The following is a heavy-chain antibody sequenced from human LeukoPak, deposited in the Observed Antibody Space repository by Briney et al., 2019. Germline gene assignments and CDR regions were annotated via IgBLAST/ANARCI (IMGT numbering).Heavy chain of an antibody. D-gene: IGHD3-10*01. J-gene: IGHJ6*03. Sequence: SSETLSLTCTVSGGSISSSSYYWGWIRQPPGKGLEWIGSIYYNGSTYYNPSLKSRVTISVDTSKNQFSLKLSSVTAADTAVYYCARYRAYYYYMDVWGKGTTVTVSS. CDR1: GGSISSSSYY. CDR2: IYYNGST. V-gene: IGHV4-39*01. CDR3: ARYRAYYYYMDV.